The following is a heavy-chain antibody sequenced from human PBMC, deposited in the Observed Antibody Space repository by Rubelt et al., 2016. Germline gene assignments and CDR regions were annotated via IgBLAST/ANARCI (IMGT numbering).Heavy chain of an antibody. CDR2: INESGTT. J-gene: IGHJ4*02. CDR1: GGSFSGYH. CDR3: ARSLFDY. Sequence: QVQLQRWGAGLLNPSETLSLTCGVYGGSFSGYHWRWIRQPPGKGLEWIGEINESGTTNYNPSLKSRVTISLDTSKSQFSLKLSSVTAADTAVYYCARSLFDYWGQGTLVTVSS. V-gene: IGHV4-34*01.